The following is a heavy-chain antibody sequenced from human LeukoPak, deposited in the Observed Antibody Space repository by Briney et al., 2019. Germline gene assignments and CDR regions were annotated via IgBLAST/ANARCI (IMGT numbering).Heavy chain of an antibody. CDR3: GKTTAGYSSGQKPAWPVDY. D-gene: IGHD5-18*01. Sequence: PGGSLRLSCEASGFTFGSFAMYLVRQAPGKGLDWIAGIFGSGGSPHYADSVKGRFTISRDNSKNTVYLQINSLRAEDTAVYYCGKTTAGYSSGQKPAWPVDYWGQGTLVTVSS. J-gene: IGHJ4*02. V-gene: IGHV3-23*01. CDR1: GFTFGSFA. CDR2: IFGSGGSP.